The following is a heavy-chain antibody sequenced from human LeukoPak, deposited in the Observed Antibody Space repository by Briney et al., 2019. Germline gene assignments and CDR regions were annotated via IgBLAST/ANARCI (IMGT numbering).Heavy chain of an antibody. V-gene: IGHV4-59*08. Sequence: PSETLSLTCTVSGGSISSYYWSWIRQPPGKGLEWIGYIYYSGSTNYNPSLKSRVTISVDTSKNQFSLKLSSVTAADTAVYYCARMTTLGAFDIWGQGTMVTVSS. J-gene: IGHJ3*02. CDR2: IYYSGST. CDR1: GGSISSYY. CDR3: ARMTTLGAFDI. D-gene: IGHD4-11*01.